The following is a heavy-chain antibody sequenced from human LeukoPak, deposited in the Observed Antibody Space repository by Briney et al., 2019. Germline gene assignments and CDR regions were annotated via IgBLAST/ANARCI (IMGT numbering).Heavy chain of an antibody. D-gene: IGHD3-10*01. CDR1: GGSISSGGYY. CDR3: ARGWGFGSGTYYRAFDY. J-gene: IGHJ4*02. Sequence: PPQTLSLTCTVSGGSISSGGYYWSWLRQHPGKGLEWIGYIYYSGSIHYNPSLTSRVTISIGASKNQFSLKLSSVTAADTAVYYCARGWGFGSGTYYRAFDYWGQGTLVTVSS. V-gene: IGHV4-31*03. CDR2: IYYSGSI.